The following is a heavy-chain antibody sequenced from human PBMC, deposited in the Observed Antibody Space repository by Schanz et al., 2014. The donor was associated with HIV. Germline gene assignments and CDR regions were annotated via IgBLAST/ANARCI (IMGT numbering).Heavy chain of an antibody. Sequence: EVQLLESGGGLVQPGGSPRLSCTTSGFTFSDYAMSWVRQAPGKGLEWVSAIVSSGGDTYYADFVEGRFTISRDNSKNTLYLQMHSLRAEDTAVYYCAKGNYDILTGEFDYWGQGTLVTVSS. CDR1: GFTFSDYA. CDR2: IVSSGGDT. J-gene: IGHJ4*02. CDR3: AKGNYDILTGEFDY. V-gene: IGHV3-23*01. D-gene: IGHD3-9*01.